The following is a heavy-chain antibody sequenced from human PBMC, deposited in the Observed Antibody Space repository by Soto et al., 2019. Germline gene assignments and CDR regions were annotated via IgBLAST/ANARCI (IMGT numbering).Heavy chain of an antibody. Sequence: EVQLVESGGGLVQPGGSWRLSFAASGFTFSSYSRNWVRQAPGKGLEGVSYIGSSGNSIYYADSVKGRFTISRDNAKNSLYLHMNSLRAEDTAVYYCARGTSCNTGSCSIFYYYYMDVWGKGTTVTVSS. CDR3: ARGTSCNTGSCSIFYYYYMDV. V-gene: IGHV3-48*01. J-gene: IGHJ6*03. CDR1: GFTFSSYS. D-gene: IGHD2-15*01. CDR2: IGSSGNSI.